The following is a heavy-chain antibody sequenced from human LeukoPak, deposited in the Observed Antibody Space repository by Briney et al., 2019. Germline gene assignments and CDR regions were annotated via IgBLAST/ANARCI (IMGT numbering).Heavy chain of an antibody. D-gene: IGHD4/OR15-4a*01. CDR1: GFTFSSYG. CDR3: ARRAGAYSHPYDY. Sequence: PGGSLRFSCAASGFTFSSYGIHWVRQAPGKGLEWVAFVRYDGSDKYYAGSVKGRFTISRDNSKNTLYLQMNSLRAEDTAVYYCARRAGAYSHPYDYWGQGTLVTVSS. J-gene: IGHJ4*02. CDR2: VRYDGSDK. V-gene: IGHV3-30*02.